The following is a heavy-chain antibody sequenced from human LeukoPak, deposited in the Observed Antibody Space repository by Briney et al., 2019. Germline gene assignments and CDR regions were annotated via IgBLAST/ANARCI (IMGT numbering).Heavy chain of an antibody. J-gene: IGHJ4*02. D-gene: IGHD5-12*01. CDR1: GYTFTSYY. Sequence: ASVKVSCKASGYTFTSYYMHWVRQAPGQGLEWMGIINPSGGSTSYAQKFQGRATMTRDTSTSTVYMELSSLRSEDTAVCYCARIGELRSGFDYWGQGTLVTVSS. V-gene: IGHV1-46*01. CDR3: ARIGELRSGFDY. CDR2: INPSGGST.